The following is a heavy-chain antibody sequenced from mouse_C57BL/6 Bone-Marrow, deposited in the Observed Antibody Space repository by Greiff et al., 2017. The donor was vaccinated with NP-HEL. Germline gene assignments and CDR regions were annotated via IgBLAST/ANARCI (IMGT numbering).Heavy chain of an antibody. CDR1: GFTFSSYG. CDR2: ISSGGSYT. CDR3: ARQVPTDWYFDV. V-gene: IGHV5-6*01. J-gene: IGHJ1*03. Sequence: EVKVVESGGDLVKPGGSLKLSCAASGFTFSSYGMSWVRQTPDTRLEWVATISSGGSYTYYPDSVKGRFTISRDNAKTTLYLQMSSLKSEDTAMYYCARQVPTDWYFDVWGTGTTVTVSS. D-gene: IGHD1-1*01.